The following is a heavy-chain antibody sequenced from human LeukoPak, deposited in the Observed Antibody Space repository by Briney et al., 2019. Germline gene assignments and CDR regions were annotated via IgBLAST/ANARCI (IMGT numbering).Heavy chain of an antibody. Sequence: ASVKVSCKASGYTFTGYYMHWVRQAPGQGLEWMGWINPNSGGTNYAQKFQGRVTMTRDTSISAAYMELSRLRFDDTAVYYCAKNIWFGESSDAFHIWGQGTMVTVSS. CDR3: AKNIWFGESSDAFHI. V-gene: IGHV1-2*02. J-gene: IGHJ3*02. CDR1: GYTFTGYY. CDR2: INPNSGGT. D-gene: IGHD3-10*01.